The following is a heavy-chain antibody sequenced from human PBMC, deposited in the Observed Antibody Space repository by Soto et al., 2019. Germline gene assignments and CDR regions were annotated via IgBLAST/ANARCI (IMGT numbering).Heavy chain of an antibody. J-gene: IGHJ3*02. V-gene: IGHV3-23*01. Sequence: GGSLRLSCAASGFTFSSCAMSWVRQAPGKGLEWVSAISGSGGSTYYADSVKGRFTISRDNSKNTLYLQMNSLRAEDTAVYYCAKGGFTMIVVAITGDAFDICGQGTMVTVSS. CDR1: GFTFSSCA. D-gene: IGHD3-22*01. CDR2: ISGSGGST. CDR3: AKGGFTMIVVAITGDAFDI.